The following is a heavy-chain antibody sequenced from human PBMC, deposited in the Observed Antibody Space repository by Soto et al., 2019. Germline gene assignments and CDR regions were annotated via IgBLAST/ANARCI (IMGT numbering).Heavy chain of an antibody. CDR2: IIPIFGTA. D-gene: IGHD1-7*01. CDR1: GGTFSSYA. CDR3: ARESGELELPYYYYGMDV. V-gene: IGHV1-69*01. Sequence: QVQLVQSGAEVKKPGSSVKVSCKASGGTFSSYAISWVRQAPGQGLEWMGGIIPIFGTANYAQKFQGRVTITADESTSTAYMELSSLRSEDTAVYYGARESGELELPYYYYGMDVWGQGTTVTVSS. J-gene: IGHJ6*02.